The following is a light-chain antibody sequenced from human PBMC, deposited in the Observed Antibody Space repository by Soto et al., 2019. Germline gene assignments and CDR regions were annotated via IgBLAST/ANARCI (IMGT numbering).Light chain of an antibody. Sequence: DIQRTQSPSSLSASVGDRVTITCRASQGISNYLAWYQQKPGKVPKLLIYAASTLQSGVPSRFSGSGSGTDFTLTIRSLEPEDVATYYCQKYNSALFTFGPGTKVDI. J-gene: IGKJ3*01. CDR1: QGISNY. CDR3: QKYNSALFT. V-gene: IGKV1-27*01. CDR2: AAS.